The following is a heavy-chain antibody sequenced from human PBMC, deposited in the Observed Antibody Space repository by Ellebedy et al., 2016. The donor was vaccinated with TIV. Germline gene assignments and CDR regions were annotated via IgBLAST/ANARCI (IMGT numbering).Heavy chain of an antibody. CDR2: INAGNGNT. J-gene: IGHJ4*02. D-gene: IGHD3-10*01. CDR1: GYTFTSHI. CDR3: ARDPEGAYYYGSRKFDY. Sequence: ASVKVSXXASGYTFTSHIINWVRQAPGQRLEWLGWINAGNGNTKYSQKFQGRVTITRDTSTSTVYMEMSSLRSEDTAVFYCARDPEGAYYYGSRKFDYWGQGTLVTVSS. V-gene: IGHV1-3*01.